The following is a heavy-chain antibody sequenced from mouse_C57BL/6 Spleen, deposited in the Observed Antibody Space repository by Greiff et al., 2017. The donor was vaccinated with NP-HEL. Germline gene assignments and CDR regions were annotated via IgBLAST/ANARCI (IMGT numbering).Heavy chain of an antibody. Sequence: EVKLMESGGGLVKPGGSLKLSCAASGFTFSSYAMSWVRQTPEKRLEWVATISDGGSYTYYPDNVKGRFTISRDNAKNNLYLQMSHLKSEDTAMYYCAREGNSGYAYWGQGTLVTVSA. CDR2: ISDGGSYT. J-gene: IGHJ3*01. V-gene: IGHV5-4*01. CDR1: GFTFSSYA. CDR3: AREGNSGYAY. D-gene: IGHD2-2*01.